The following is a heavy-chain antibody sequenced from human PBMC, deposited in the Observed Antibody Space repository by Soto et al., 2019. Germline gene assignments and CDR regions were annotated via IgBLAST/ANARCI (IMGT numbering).Heavy chain of an antibody. CDR3: ARGFSIDWYTYYFDY. V-gene: IGHV4-59*08. D-gene: IGHD3-3*02. CDR2: ISYSGST. CDR1: GASISGYH. Sequence: PSETLSLTCTVSGASISGYHWSWIRQPPGKGLECLGYISYSGSTNYNPSLKSRVTMSIDTSKNQFSLKLNSVTAADTAVYYCARGFSIDWYTYYFDYWCQGPLVNSPQ. J-gene: IGHJ4*02.